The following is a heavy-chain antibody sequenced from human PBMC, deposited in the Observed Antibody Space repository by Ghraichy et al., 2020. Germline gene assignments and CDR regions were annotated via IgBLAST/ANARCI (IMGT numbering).Heavy chain of an antibody. CDR1: GFTFSDYY. D-gene: IGHD3-10*01. V-gene: IGHV3-11*01. CDR2: ISSSGSTI. CDR3: ARVPPSRAGYYYMDV. Sequence: GESLNISCAASGFTFSDYYMSWIRQAPGKGLEWVSYISSSGSTIYYADSVKGRFTISRDNAKNSLYLQMNSLRAEDTAVYYCARVPPSRAGYYYMDVWGKGTTVTVSS. J-gene: IGHJ6*03.